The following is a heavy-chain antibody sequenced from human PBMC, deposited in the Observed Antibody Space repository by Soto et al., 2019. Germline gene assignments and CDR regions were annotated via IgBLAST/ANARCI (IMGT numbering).Heavy chain of an antibody. D-gene: IGHD3-3*01. CDR3: ARDLRGYYDFWGGSLGMDV. CDR2: IYYSGST. CDR1: GGSISSGGYY. V-gene: IGHV4-31*03. J-gene: IGHJ6*02. Sequence: KPSETLSLTCTVSGGSISSGGYYWSWIRQHPGKGLEWIGYIYYSGSTYYNPSLKSRVTISVDTSKNQFSLKLSSVTAADTAVYYCARDLRGYYDFWGGSLGMDVWGQGTTVTVSS.